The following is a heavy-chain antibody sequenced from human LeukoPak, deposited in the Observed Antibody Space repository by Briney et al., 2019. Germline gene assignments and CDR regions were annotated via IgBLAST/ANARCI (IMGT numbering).Heavy chain of an antibody. Sequence: GGSESLLCTVSGFTVSINSTRWVRQAPGEGLEWVSSIFSDNTNYADSVKGRFTISRDNSKNTLYLQMNSLRAEDTAVYYCARRAGAYPHPYGYWGQGTLVTVSS. J-gene: IGHJ1*01. V-gene: IGHV3-53*01. CDR2: IFSDNT. D-gene: IGHD3-10*01. CDR1: GFTVSINS. CDR3: ARRAGAYPHPYGY.